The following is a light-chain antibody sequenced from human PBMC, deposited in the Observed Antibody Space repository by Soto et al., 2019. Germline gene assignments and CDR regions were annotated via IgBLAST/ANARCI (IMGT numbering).Light chain of an antibody. Sequence: EIVMTQSPATLSVSPGERATLSCRASQNVSSNLAWYQQKPGQAPRLLIYGASTRATGIPARFSGSGSGTDFTLTISRLEPEDFAVYYCQEYSGSSRTFGQGTKV. V-gene: IGKV3-15*01. CDR2: GAS. CDR1: QNVSSN. J-gene: IGKJ1*01. CDR3: QEYSGSSRT.